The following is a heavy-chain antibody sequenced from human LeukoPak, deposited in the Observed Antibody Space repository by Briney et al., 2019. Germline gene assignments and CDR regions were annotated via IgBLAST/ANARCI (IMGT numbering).Heavy chain of an antibody. CDR2: INPNSGGT. CDR1: GYTFTGYY. D-gene: IGHD3-22*01. V-gene: IGHV1-2*02. CDR3: ARDPWYYDSSGYYLH. J-gene: IGHJ4*02. Sequence: ASVKVSCKASGYTFTGYYMHWVRQAPGQGLEWMGWINPNSGGTNYAQKFQGRVTMTRDTSISTAYMELSRLRSDDTAVYYCARDPWYYDSSGYYLHWGQGTLVTVSS.